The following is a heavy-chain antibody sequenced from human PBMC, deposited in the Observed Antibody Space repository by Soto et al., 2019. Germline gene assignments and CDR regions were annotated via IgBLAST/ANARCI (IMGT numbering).Heavy chain of an antibody. CDR1: GGTSSSYT. V-gene: IGHV1-69*02. CDR2: IIPILGIA. J-gene: IGHJ6*02. D-gene: IGHD6-13*01. CDR3: ARLLVLDYYYGMDV. Sequence: QGQLVQYGAEVKKPGSSVKAACKASGGTSSSYTISWVRQAPVQGLEWMGRIIPILGIANYAQKFQGRVTITADKSTSTAYMELSSLRSEVTAVYYCARLLVLDYYYGMDVWGQGTTVTVSS.